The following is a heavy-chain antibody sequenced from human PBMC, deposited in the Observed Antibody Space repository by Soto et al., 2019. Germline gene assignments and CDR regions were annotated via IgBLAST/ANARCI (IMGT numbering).Heavy chain of an antibody. Sequence: SGFTFNNYGMSWVRQAPRKGLEWVSAISGTGDTMYYADSVKSRFTISRDNSNNLLFLQMNSLRDEDTAVYYCTRSTTVFDYWGQVTLVTVSS. V-gene: IGHV3-23*01. CDR3: TRSTTVFDY. CDR1: GFTFNNYG. CDR2: ISGTGDTM. J-gene: IGHJ4*02. D-gene: IGHD4-17*01.